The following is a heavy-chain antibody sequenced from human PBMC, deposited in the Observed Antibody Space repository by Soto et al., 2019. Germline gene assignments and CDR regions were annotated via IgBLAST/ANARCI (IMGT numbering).Heavy chain of an antibody. D-gene: IGHD3-3*01. CDR1: GGTFSGYA. V-gene: IGHV1-69*13. J-gene: IGHJ1*01. Sequence: SVKVSCKASGGTFSGYAISWVRQAPGQGLEWMGGIIPIFGTANYAQKFQGRVTITADESTSTAYMELSSLRSEDTAVYYCAREGAGWLLYQHWGQGTLVTVSS. CDR2: IIPIFGTA. CDR3: AREGAGWLLYQH.